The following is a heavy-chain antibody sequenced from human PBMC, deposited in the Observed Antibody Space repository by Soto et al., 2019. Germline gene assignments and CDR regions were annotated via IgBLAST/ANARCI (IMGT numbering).Heavy chain of an antibody. J-gene: IGHJ6*02. Sequence: ASVKVSCKASGYTFTSYDINWVRQATGQGLEWMGWMNPNSGNTGYAQKFQGRVTMTRNTSISTAYMELSSLRSEDTAVYYCARGVGPAAIPRYYYYYGMDVWGQGTTVTVS. CDR3: ARGVGPAAIPRYYYYYGMDV. V-gene: IGHV1-8*01. D-gene: IGHD2-2*02. CDR2: MNPNSGNT. CDR1: GYTFTSYD.